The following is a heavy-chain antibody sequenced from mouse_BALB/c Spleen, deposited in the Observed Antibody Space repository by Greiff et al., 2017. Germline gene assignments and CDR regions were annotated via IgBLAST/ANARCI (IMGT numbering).Heavy chain of an antibody. V-gene: IGHV1-5*01. D-gene: IGHD2-1*01. CDR3: TRFGNYVGWYFDV. CDR1: GYSFTSYW. J-gene: IGHJ1*01. CDR2: LYPGNSDT. Sequence: VQLQQSGTVLARPGASVKMSCKASGYSFTSYWMHWVKQRPGQGLEWIGALYPGNSDTSYNPKFKGNAKLTAVTSASTAYMELSSLTNEDSAVYYCTRFGNYVGWYFDVWGAGTTVTVSS.